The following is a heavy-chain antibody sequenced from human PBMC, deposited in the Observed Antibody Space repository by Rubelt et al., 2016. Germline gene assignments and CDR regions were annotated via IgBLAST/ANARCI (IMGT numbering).Heavy chain of an antibody. CDR2: IKYDGSEK. V-gene: IGHV3-7*05. CDR1: GFTFSNYW. Sequence: SCAGSGFTFSNYWMSWVRQAPGQGLEWVAYIKYDGSEKDYVDSVKGRFTISRDNAKNSLYLQMNSLRVEDTAVYYCARDEAWGQGTLVTVSS. J-gene: IGHJ5*02. CDR3: ARDEA.